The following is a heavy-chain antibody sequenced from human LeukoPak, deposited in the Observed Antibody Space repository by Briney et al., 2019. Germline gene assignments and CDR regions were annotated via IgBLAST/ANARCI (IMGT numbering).Heavy chain of an antibody. CDR3: ARDLGMDDYGDYGAY. D-gene: IGHD4-17*01. Sequence: PGGSLRLSCAASGFTFSSYAMHWVRQAPGKGLEYVSAISSNGGSTYYANSVKGRFTISRDNSKNTLYLQMGSLRAEDMAVYYCARDLGMDDYGDYGAYWGQGTLVTVSS. CDR1: GFTFSSYA. J-gene: IGHJ4*02. V-gene: IGHV3-64*01. CDR2: ISSNGGST.